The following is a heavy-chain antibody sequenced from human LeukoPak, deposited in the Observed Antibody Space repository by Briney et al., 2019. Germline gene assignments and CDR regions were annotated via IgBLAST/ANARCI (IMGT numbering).Heavy chain of an antibody. D-gene: IGHD3-10*01. Sequence: SETLSLTCTVSGGSISSYYWSWIRQPPGKGLEWIGYIYYSGSTNYNPSLKSRVTISVDTSKNQFSLKLSSVTAADTAVYYCARGLRTRGSTSLWFGELSIDNWFDPWGQGTLVTVSS. J-gene: IGHJ5*02. V-gene: IGHV4-59*01. CDR1: GGSISSYY. CDR3: ARGLRTRGSTSLWFGELSIDNWFDP. CDR2: IYYSGST.